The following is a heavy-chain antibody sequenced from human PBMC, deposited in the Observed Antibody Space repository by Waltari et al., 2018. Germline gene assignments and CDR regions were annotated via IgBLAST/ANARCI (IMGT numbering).Heavy chain of an antibody. CDR1: GYTFHSLP. CDR3: ARGRVPEISSGWGNPFDI. Sequence: QVQLVQSGAEVKKPGASVKVSCKASGYTFHSLPMHWARQAPGQRLEWMGWINPANGDTKYSQDFQGRVTIVRDTSASTSYMELNSLRSEDMAVYYCARGRVPEISSGWGNPFDIWGQGTMVTVSS. J-gene: IGHJ3*02. D-gene: IGHD6-19*01. CDR2: INPANGDT. V-gene: IGHV1-3*03.